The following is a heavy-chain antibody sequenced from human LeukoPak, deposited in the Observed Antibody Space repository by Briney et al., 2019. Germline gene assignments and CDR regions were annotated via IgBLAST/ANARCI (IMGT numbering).Heavy chain of an antibody. V-gene: IGHV3-20*04. Sequence: AGGSLRLSCAASGFTFDDYGMSWVRQAPGKGLEWVSGINWNAGSTGYADSVKGRFTISRDNAKNSLYLQMNSLRAEDTALYYCAREGARGNYYYYMDVWGKGTTVTVSS. CDR3: AREGARGNYYYYMDV. CDR1: GFTFDDYG. J-gene: IGHJ6*03. CDR2: INWNAGST. D-gene: IGHD6-13*01.